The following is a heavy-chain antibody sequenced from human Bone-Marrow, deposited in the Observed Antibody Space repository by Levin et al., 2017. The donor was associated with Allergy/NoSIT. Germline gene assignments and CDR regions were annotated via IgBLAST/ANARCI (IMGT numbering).Heavy chain of an antibody. CDR1: GFTFSDYY. J-gene: IGHJ6*03. CDR3: ASKYYYGSGSSLGDFYMDV. V-gene: IGHV3-11*03. Sequence: GGSLRLSCAASGFTFSDYYMSWIRQAPGKGLEWVSYISSSSSYTNYADSVKGRFTISRDNAKNSLYLQMNSLRAEDTAVYYCASKYYYGSGSSLGDFYMDVWGKGTTVTVSS. D-gene: IGHD3-10*01. CDR2: ISSSSSYT.